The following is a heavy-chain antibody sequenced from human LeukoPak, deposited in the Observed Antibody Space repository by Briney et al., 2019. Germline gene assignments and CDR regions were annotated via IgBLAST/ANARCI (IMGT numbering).Heavy chain of an antibody. CDR3: AKDIVPYYGSGSYSTFDP. J-gene: IGHJ5*02. V-gene: IGHV3-23*01. CDR2: ISGTGGLT. Sequence: PGGSLRLSCAASGFTFSNFALNWVRQAPGKGLEWVSAISGTGGLTYYSDSVKGRFTISRDNAKNSLYLQMNSLRAEDTALYYCAKDIVPYYGSGSYSTFDPWGQGTLVTVSS. CDR1: GFTFSNFA. D-gene: IGHD3-10*01.